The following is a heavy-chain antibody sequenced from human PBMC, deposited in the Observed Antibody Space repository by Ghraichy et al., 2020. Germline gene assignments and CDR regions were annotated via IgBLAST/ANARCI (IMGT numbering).Heavy chain of an antibody. D-gene: IGHD2-2*01. CDR2: INPSGGST. Sequence: ASVKVSCKASGYTFTSYYMHWVRQAPGQGLEWMGIINPSGGSTSYAQKFQGRVTMTRDTSTSTVYMELSSLRSEDTAVYYCARADIVVVPALNYYYYGMDVWGQGTTVTVSS. J-gene: IGHJ6*02. CDR3: ARADIVVVPALNYYYYGMDV. CDR1: GYTFTSYY. V-gene: IGHV1-46*01.